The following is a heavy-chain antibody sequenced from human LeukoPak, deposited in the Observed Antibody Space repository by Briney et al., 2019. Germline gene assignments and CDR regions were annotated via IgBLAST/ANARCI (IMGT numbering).Heavy chain of an antibody. CDR3: AKGIAARFIGDYY. D-gene: IGHD6-6*01. Sequence: GGSLRLSCTASGFTFSGSAMHWVRRASGKGLEWVGRIGSKASSYATAYAASVKGTFTISRDDSKNTAYLQMNSLRAEDTAVYYCAKGIAARFIGDYYWGQGTLVTVSS. CDR2: IGSKASSYAT. CDR1: GFTFSGSA. J-gene: IGHJ4*02. V-gene: IGHV3-73*01.